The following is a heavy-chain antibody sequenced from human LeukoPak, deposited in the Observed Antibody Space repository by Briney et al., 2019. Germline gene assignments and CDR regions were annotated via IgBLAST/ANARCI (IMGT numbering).Heavy chain of an antibody. V-gene: IGHV4-61*02. CDR1: GGSISSGGYF. D-gene: IGHD2-2*02. J-gene: IGHJ1*01. Sequence: PSETLSLTCTVSGGSISSGGYFWSWIRQPAGKGLEWIGRIYTSGGTNYNPSLNSRVTVSIDTSTNQFPLRLTSVTAADTAVYYCATYCSHTSCHTGGGFQHWGQGTLVTVSS. CDR2: IYTSGGT. CDR3: ATYCSHTSCHTGGGFQH.